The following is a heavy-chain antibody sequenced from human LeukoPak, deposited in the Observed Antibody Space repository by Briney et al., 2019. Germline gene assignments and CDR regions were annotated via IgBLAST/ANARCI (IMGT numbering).Heavy chain of an antibody. V-gene: IGHV3-23*01. CDR2: ISGSGGST. CDR3: AKDRVGYSSSSFDY. D-gene: IGHD6-6*01. CDR1: GFTFSSYA. J-gene: IGHJ4*02. Sequence: GGSLRLSCAASGFTFSSYAMSWVRQAPGRGLEWVSTISGSGGSTYFADSVKGRFTISIDTSKNTVFLQMNSLRAEDTAVYYCAKDRVGYSSSSFDYWGQGTLVTVSS.